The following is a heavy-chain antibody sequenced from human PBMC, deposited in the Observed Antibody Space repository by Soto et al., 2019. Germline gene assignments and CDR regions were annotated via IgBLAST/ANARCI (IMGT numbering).Heavy chain of an antibody. J-gene: IGHJ4*02. CDR1: GFTFSSYS. Sequence: QAGGSLRLSCAASGFTFSSYSMSWVHQAPGKGLEWVSAITGSGGSTYYADSVKGRFTISRDNSKNTLYLQMNSLRAEDTAVYYCAKEGDLIGYNYGSCFDYWGQGTLVTVSS. V-gene: IGHV3-23*01. CDR2: ITGSGGST. CDR3: AKEGDLIGYNYGSCFDY. D-gene: IGHD5-18*01.